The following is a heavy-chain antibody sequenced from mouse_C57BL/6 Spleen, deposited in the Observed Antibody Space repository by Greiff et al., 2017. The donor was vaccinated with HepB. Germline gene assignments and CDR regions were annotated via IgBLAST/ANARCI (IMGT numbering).Heavy chain of an antibody. CDR1: GYAFSSSW. D-gene: IGHD1-1*01. CDR2: IYPGDGDT. Sequence: VQLQQSGPELVKPGASVKISCKASGYAFSSSWMNWVKQRPGKGLEWIGRIYPGDGDTNYNGKFKGKATLTADKSSSTAYMQLSSLTSEDSAVYFCARKEGAYYGSSFYAMDYWGQGTSVTVSS. CDR3: ARKEGAYYGSSFYAMDY. V-gene: IGHV1-82*01. J-gene: IGHJ4*01.